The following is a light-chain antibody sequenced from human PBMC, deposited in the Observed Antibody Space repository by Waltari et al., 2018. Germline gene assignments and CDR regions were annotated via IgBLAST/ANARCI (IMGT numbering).Light chain of an antibody. CDR1: SSDVGGYNY. J-gene: IGLJ3*02. CDR3: SSYTSISTWV. V-gene: IGLV2-14*03. Sequence: QSALTQPASVSESPGQSITLSCTGTSSDVGGYNYFSWYQHHPGKAPKLMIYDVSHRPSGVSDRFSGSKSGNTASLTISGLQAEDEADYFCSSYTSISTWVFGGGTKLTVL. CDR2: DVS.